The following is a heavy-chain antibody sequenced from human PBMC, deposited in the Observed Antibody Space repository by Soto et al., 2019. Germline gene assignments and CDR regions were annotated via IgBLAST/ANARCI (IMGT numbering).Heavy chain of an antibody. CDR3: ARGYESGYTFGHDL. V-gene: IGHV4-4*07. CDR1: GDSISSTY. Sequence: SESLSLTCTVSGDSISSTYWSWVRQPAGRGLEWIGRIYSSGSNNYNPSLESRVTMSVDTSKNQFSLTLRSVTAADTAVYFCARGYESGYTFGHDLWGQGTLVTVSS. D-gene: IGHD5-12*01. CDR2: IYSSGSN. J-gene: IGHJ5*02.